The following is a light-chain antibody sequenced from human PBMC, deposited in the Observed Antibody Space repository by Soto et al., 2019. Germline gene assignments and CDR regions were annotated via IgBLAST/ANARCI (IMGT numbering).Light chain of an antibody. CDR1: SSNIGAGYD. V-gene: IGLV1-40*01. Sequence: QSVLTQPPSVSGAPGQRVTISCTGSSSNIGAGYDVHWYQQLPGTAPKLLIYGNSNRPSGVPDRFSGSKSRTSPSLAITGLQAEDEADYFCKSYDSSLSGWVFGGGTKLTVL. J-gene: IGLJ3*02. CDR2: GNS. CDR3: KSYDSSLSGWV.